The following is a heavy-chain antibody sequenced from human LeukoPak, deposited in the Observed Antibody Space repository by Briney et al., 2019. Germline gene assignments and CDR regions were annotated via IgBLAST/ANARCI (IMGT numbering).Heavy chain of an antibody. CDR1: EYSFTSYW. J-gene: IGHJ4*02. V-gene: IGHV5-51*01. Sequence: GESLKISCKGSEYSFTSYWVAWVRQMPGKGLEWMGIIYPGDSDTRYSPSFQGQVTISADKSISTAYLHWNSLKASDTAMYYCARRLSGATHDYWGQGTLVIVSS. CDR3: ARRLSGATHDY. D-gene: IGHD1-26*01. CDR2: IYPGDSDT.